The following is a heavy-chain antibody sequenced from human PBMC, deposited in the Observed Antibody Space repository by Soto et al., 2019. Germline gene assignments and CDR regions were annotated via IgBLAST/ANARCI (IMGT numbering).Heavy chain of an antibody. J-gene: IGHJ4*02. D-gene: IGHD2-8*01. CDR3: ASKVKYCTNGVCYRPIDY. CDR2: VDSRGRT. V-gene: IGHV4-34*01. CDR1: GGSFSMYY. Sequence: SETLSLTCAVYGGSFSMYYWTWIRQSPGKGLEWLGEVDSRGRTNYSPSLRSRITISLDTSKNQFFLKLSSVTAADTAVYYCASKVKYCTNGVCYRPIDYWGQGTLVTVS.